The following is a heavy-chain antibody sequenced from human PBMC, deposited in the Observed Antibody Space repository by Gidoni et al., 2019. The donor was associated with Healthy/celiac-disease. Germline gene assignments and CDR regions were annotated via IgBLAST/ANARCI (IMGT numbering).Heavy chain of an antibody. CDR2: ISDDGSNK. CDR1: AFTFCSYA. Sequence: QPVESGVGVFQPGRSVRVACAAHAFTFCSYAMHCVRQAPGKGLEWVAVISDDGSNKYCADSVKGRFTISRDKSKNTRYLQMNSLRAEDTAVYYCARPGECELRDAFDIWGQGTIVTVSS. V-gene: IGHV3-30*04. CDR3: ARPGECELRDAFDI. D-gene: IGHD3-16*01. J-gene: IGHJ3*02.